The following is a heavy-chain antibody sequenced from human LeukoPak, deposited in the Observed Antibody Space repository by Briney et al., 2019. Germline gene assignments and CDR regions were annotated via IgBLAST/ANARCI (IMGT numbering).Heavy chain of an antibody. Sequence: SETLSLTCTVSGGSISCGDYYWNWIRQHPGKGLEWIGYIYYSGSTYYNPSLKSRVTISVDTSKNQFSLKLSSVTAADTAVYYCASDDGSGRGPDYWGQGTLVTVSS. CDR2: IYYSGST. V-gene: IGHV4-31*03. D-gene: IGHD3-10*01. J-gene: IGHJ4*02. CDR1: GGSISCGDYY. CDR3: ASDDGSGRGPDY.